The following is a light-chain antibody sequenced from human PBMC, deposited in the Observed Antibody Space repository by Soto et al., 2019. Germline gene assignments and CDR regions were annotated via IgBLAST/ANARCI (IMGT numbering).Light chain of an antibody. V-gene: IGKV2-28*01. CDR1: QSLLHSNGYNY. Sequence: EIVMTQTPLSLPVTPGEPASISCRPSQSLLHSNGYNYLDWYLQKPGQSPQLLIYLGSNRASGVPDRFSGSGSGTDFTLKISRVEAEDVGVYYCMQALQTSWTFGQGTKVDIK. J-gene: IGKJ1*01. CDR2: LGS. CDR3: MQALQTSWT.